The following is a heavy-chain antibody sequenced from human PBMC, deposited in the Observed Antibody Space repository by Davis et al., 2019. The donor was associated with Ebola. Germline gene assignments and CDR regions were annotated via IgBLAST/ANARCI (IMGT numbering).Heavy chain of an antibody. D-gene: IGHD3-3*01. J-gene: IGHJ6*04. CDR3: AKGSVTIFGVAPDYYGMDV. CDR1: GFASTNYA. Sequence: GGSLRLSCAGSGFASTNYAMHWVRQAPGKGLEWVAYLHSDGSNKYYANSVKGRFIISRDNSKNTLSLQMSSLRGEDTAVYYCAKGSVTIFGVAPDYYGMDVWGKGTTVTVSS. CDR2: LHSDGSNK. V-gene: IGHV3-30*02.